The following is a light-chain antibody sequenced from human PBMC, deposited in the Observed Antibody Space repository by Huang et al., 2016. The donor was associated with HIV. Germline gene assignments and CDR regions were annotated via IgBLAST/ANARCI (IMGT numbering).Light chain of an antibody. CDR2: VAS. CDR3: QQYNNWPS. CDR1: QSVNSN. J-gene: IGKJ2*01. Sequence: EIVMTQSPATLSVSPGERATLSCRASQSVNSNLAWYQHKPGQAPRLLIYVASTRATGIPARFSGSVSGTEFTLTISSLQSEDFAVYYCQQYNNWPSFGQGTKLEIK. V-gene: IGKV3-15*01.